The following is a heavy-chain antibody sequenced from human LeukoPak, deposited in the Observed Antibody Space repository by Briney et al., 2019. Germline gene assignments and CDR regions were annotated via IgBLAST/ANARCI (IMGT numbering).Heavy chain of an antibody. V-gene: IGHV3-21*01. J-gene: IGHJ5*02. CDR2: ISSSSSYI. CDR3: ARDPYGSGSNNWFDP. CDR1: GFTFSSYS. Sequence: GGSLRLSCAASGFTFSSYSMNWVRQAPGKGLEWVLSISSSSSYIYYADSVKGRFTISRDNAKNSLYLQMNGLRAEDTAVYYCARDPYGSGSNNWFDPWGQGTLVTVSS. D-gene: IGHD3-10*01.